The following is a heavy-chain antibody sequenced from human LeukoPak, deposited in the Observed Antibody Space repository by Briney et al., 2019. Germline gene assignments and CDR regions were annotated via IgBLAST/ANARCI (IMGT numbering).Heavy chain of an antibody. V-gene: IGHV4-39*07. CDR1: GVSISSSNSY. Sequence: SETLSLTCTVSGVSISSSNSYWGWIRQPPGKGLEWIGSIYYSGSTYYNPSLKSRLTISVDTSNNRFFLKLKSVTAADTALYYCARESVTTPNWFDPWGQGILVTVSS. CDR3: ARESVTTPNWFDP. CDR2: IYYSGST. J-gene: IGHJ5*02. D-gene: IGHD4-17*01.